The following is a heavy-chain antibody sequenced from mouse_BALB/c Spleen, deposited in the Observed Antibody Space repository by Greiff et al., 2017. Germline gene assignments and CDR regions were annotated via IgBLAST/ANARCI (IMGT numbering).Heavy chain of an antibody. V-gene: IGHV3-2*02. Sequence: VQLQQSGPGLVKPSQSLSLTCTVTGYSITSDYAWNWIRQFPGNKLEWMGYISYSGSTSYNPSLKSRISITRDTSKNQFFLQLNSVTTEDTATYYCARGGSYFDYWGQGTTLTVSS. CDR3: ARGGSYFDY. CDR2: ISYSGST. J-gene: IGHJ2*01. CDR1: GYSITSDYA.